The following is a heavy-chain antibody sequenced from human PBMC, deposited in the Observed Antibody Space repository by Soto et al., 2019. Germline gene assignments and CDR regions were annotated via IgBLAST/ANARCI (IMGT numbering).Heavy chain of an antibody. CDR2: INPNSGGT. Sequence: QVQLVQSGAEVKKPGSSVKVSCKASGGTFSSYAISWVRQAPGQGLEWMGGINPNSGGTNYAQKFQGWVTMTRDTSISTAYMELSRLRSDDTAVYYCARGSRLRYFEPTHHGMDVWGQGTTVTVSS. CDR1: GGTFSSYA. D-gene: IGHD3-9*01. J-gene: IGHJ6*02. CDR3: ARGSRLRYFEPTHHGMDV. V-gene: IGHV1-2*04.